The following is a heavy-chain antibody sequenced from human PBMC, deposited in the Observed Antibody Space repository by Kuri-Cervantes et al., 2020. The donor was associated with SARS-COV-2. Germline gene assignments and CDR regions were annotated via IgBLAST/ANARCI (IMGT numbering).Heavy chain of an antibody. J-gene: IGHJ6*02. Sequence: SETLSLTCAVSGDSFSSSTWWSWVRQPPGKGLQWIGEIYHSGSTNYNPSLKSRVTISIDKSKNQFSLKLTSVTAADTAVYFCARDRHGMISFGGAIDPNRYYDYGMDVWGQGTTVTVSS. CDR1: GDSFSSSTW. CDR3: ARDRHGMISFGGAIDPNRYYDYGMDV. D-gene: IGHD3-16*02. V-gene: IGHV4-4*02. CDR2: IYHSGST.